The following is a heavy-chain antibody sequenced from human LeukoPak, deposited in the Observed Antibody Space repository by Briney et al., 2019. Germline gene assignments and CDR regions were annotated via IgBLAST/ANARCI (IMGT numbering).Heavy chain of an antibody. Sequence: PGGSLRLSCAASGFTASSKYMAWVRQAPGKGLEWVSFINSGGTTYYADSVKGRFTISRDYSKNTLNLQMNSLRAEDTAVYYCARSPMVRGVITSAFDIWGQGTMVTVSS. V-gene: IGHV3-66*01. CDR2: INSGGTT. CDR1: GFTASSKY. CDR3: ARSPMVRGVITSAFDI. D-gene: IGHD3-10*01. J-gene: IGHJ3*02.